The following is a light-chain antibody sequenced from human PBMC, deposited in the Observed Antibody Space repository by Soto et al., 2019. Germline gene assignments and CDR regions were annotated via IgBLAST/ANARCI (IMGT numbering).Light chain of an antibody. V-gene: IGKV1-17*01. CDR3: LQHNSYPYT. Sequence: DIQMTQSPSSLSASVGDRVTITCRASQGIRNDVDWFQQKPGKAPKRLIYAAFSLQSGVPSRFSGSGSGTEFTLTISSLQPDDFATYYCLQHNSYPYTFGQGTKLEIK. CDR1: QGIRND. CDR2: AAF. J-gene: IGKJ2*01.